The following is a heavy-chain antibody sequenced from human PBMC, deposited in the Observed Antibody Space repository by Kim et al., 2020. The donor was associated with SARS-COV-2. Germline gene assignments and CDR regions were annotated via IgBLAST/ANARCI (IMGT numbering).Heavy chain of an antibody. D-gene: IGHD3-10*01. CDR1: GFTFSSYA. CDR3: AKAGSMAYGMDV. Sequence: GGSLRLSCAASGFTFSSYAMSWVRQAPGKGLEWVSVIYSGGSSTYYADSVKGRFTISRDNSKNTLYLQMNSLRAEDTAVYYCAKAGSMAYGMDVWGQGTTVTVSS. CDR2: IYSGGSST. V-gene: IGHV3-23*03. J-gene: IGHJ6*02.